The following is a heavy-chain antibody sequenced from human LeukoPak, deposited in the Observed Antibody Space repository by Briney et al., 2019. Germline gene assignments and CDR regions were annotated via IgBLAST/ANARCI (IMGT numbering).Heavy chain of an antibody. CDR1: GFTFTDYY. V-gene: IGHV3-11*01. CDR3: ARATNWGFPLHMDV. CDR2: IGTRDSTK. D-gene: IGHD7-27*01. J-gene: IGHJ6*03. Sequence: GGSLRLSCAASGFTFTDYYISWIRQAPGKGLEWVSFIGTRDSTKYYADSVKGRFTVSRDNAENSLYLQMNSLTAEDTAVYYCARATNWGFPLHMDVWGKGNTVIVSS.